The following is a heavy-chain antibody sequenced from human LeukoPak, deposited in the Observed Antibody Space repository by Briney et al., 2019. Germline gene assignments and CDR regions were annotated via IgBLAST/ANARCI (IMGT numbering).Heavy chain of an antibody. V-gene: IGHV4-38-2*02. J-gene: IGHJ5*02. Sequence: SETLSLTCAVSGYSISNGYFWGWVRQPPGKGLQWIAIIYHSGTTYYNPSLKSRVTISVDRANNQFSLKLTSVTAADTAVYYCARDHGDYGPWGQGTLVTVSS. D-gene: IGHD4-17*01. CDR1: GYSISNGYF. CDR3: ARDHGDYGP. CDR2: IYHSGTT.